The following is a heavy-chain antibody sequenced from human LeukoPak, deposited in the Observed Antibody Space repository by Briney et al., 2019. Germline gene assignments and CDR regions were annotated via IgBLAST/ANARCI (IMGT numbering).Heavy chain of an antibody. CDR1: GFTFGDHA. D-gene: IGHD3-16*01. J-gene: IGHJ4*02. V-gene: IGHV3-49*04. Sequence: GALRLSCTASGFTFGDHAMSWVRQTPGKGLEWVGFIRSKAYGGTTEYAASVKGRFIISRDDSKSIAYLQMNSLKTEDTAVYLCSREEGGVVDYWGQGTLVTVSS. CDR2: IRSKAYGGTT. CDR3: SREEGGVVDY.